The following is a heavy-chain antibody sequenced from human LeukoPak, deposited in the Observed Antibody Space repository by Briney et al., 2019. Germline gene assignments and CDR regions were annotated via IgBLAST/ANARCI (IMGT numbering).Heavy chain of an antibody. V-gene: IGHV3-23*01. D-gene: IGHD1-26*01. CDR1: GFTFSTNA. Sequence: GGSLRLSCLTSGFTFSTNAMSWVRQAPGKGLEWISGISGSGASTYCADSVTGRFTISRDNSRNTLYLQMNSLRGDDTAVYYCAKDVGKWESLHFFDYWGQGTLVTVSS. J-gene: IGHJ4*02. CDR2: ISGSGAST. CDR3: AKDVGKWESLHFFDY.